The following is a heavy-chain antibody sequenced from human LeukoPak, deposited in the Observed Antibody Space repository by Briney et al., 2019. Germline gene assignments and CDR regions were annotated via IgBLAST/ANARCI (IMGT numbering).Heavy chain of an antibody. CDR3: ARDRVGSGWPRPFYFEF. CDR2: ISPNTGAT. D-gene: IGHD6-19*01. J-gene: IGHJ4*02. Sequence: ASVEVSCKPSGYTFTGYYLHWVRQAPGQALEWMGWISPNTGATVYAQNFQGRVTMSRDTSISTAYMDLSRLRSDDTAVYYCARDRVGSGWPRPFYFEFWGQGTLVTVSS. CDR1: GYTFTGYY. V-gene: IGHV1-2*02.